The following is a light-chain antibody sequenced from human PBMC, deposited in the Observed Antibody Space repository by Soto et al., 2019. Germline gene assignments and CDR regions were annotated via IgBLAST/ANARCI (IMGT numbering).Light chain of an antibody. CDR3: QQYNNWPIT. J-gene: IGKJ5*01. V-gene: IGKV3-15*01. CDR2: SAS. Sequence: EIVMTQSPATLSVSPGERATLSCRASQSVSSKLAWYQQKPGQAPRLLIYSASTRATDIPARFSGSGSGTEFTLTINSLQSEDFAVYYWQQYNNWPITFGQGTRLEIK. CDR1: QSVSSK.